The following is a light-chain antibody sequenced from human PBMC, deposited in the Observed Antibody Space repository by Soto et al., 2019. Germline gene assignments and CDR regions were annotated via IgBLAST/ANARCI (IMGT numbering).Light chain of an antibody. CDR3: QQYSIYPYT. CDR2: DAS. Sequence: DIQMTQSPSTLSASVRDRVTSTCRASQTISNWLAWYQQEPGKAPKLLIYDASSLQSGVPSRFSGSGFGTDFTLTIISLHPDDFATHYCQQYSIYPYTFGQGTKLEIK. J-gene: IGKJ2*01. CDR1: QTISNW. V-gene: IGKV1-5*01.